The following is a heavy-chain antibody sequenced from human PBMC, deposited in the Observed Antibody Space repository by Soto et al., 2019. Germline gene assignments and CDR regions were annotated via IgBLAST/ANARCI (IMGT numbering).Heavy chain of an antibody. CDR2: IKHRGSS. J-gene: IGHJ4*02. D-gene: IGHD3-3*02. V-gene: IGHV4-34*02. Sequence: QVQLQQWGAGLLKPSETLSLTCAVDGGSFNSYYRSWISQPPGKGIEWIAEIKHRGSSNRNPALESRTTISVDTSKDQLAPELNSMTAADTAVYYCARAGFSNVFYGTFDYWGQGTLVSVSS. CDR1: GGSFNSYY. CDR3: ARAGFSNVFYGTFDY.